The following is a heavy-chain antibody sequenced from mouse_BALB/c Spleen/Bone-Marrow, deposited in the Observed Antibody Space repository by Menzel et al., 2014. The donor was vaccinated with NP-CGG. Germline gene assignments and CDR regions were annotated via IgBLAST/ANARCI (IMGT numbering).Heavy chain of an antibody. J-gene: IGHJ1*01. D-gene: IGHD2-1*01. Sequence: VQGVESGSVLVRPGASVKLSCKASGYTFTSSWIHWAKQRPGQGLEWIGEIHPNSGNTNYNEKFKGKATLTVDTSSSTAYVDLSSLTSEDSVVYYCAREKIYGNYLWYFDVWGAGTTVTVSS. CDR1: GYTFTSSW. CDR2: IHPNSGNT. CDR3: AREKIYGNYLWYFDV. V-gene: IGHV1S130*01.